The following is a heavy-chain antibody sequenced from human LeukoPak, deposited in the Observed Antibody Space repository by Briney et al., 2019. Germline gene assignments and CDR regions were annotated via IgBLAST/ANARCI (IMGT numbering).Heavy chain of an antibody. CDR3: ATGAIVFDY. V-gene: IGHV1-24*01. CDR1: GVTLSKIS. CDR2: VGREDGTT. J-gene: IGHJ4*02. D-gene: IGHD3-22*01. Sequence: GASVKVSCKVSGVTLSKISIDWVRQAHGKGLEWMGRVGREDGTTIHAQKFQGRFNMTVDTATDTAYMQMSSLMSEDTAMYYCATGAIVFDYWGQGTLVTVSS.